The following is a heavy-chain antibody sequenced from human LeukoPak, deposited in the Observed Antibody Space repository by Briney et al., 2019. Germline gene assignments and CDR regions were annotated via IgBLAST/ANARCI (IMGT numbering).Heavy chain of an antibody. CDR1: GGSISSYY. D-gene: IGHD1-26*01. V-gene: IGHV4-59*01. CDR3: ARVGDRLGSHHFDY. CDR2: IYYSGST. Sequence: SETLSLTCTVSGGSISSYYWSWIRQPSGKGLEWIGYIYYSGSTNYNPSLKSQVTISVDTSKNQFSLKLSSVTAADTAVYYCARVGDRLGSHHFDYWGQGTLVTVSS. J-gene: IGHJ4*02.